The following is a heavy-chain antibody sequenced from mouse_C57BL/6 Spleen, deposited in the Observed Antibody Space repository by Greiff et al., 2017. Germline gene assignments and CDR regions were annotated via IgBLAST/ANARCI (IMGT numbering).Heavy chain of an antibody. CDR2: IWTGGGT. V-gene: IGHV2-9-1*01. Sequence: QVQLQQSGPGLVAPSQSLSITCPVSGFSLTSYAISWVRQPPGKGLEWLGVIWTGGGTNYNSALKSRLSISKDNSKSQVFLKMNSLQTDDTARYYCARKYDYDDGLDRYFDVWGTGTTVTVSS. D-gene: IGHD2-4*01. CDR3: ARKYDYDDGLDRYFDV. J-gene: IGHJ1*03. CDR1: GFSLTSYA.